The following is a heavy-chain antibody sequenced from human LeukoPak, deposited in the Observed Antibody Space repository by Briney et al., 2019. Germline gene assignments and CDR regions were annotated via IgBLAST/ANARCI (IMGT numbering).Heavy chain of an antibody. D-gene: IGHD1-26*01. J-gene: IGHJ4*02. CDR3: AREWGLKWELESYNDY. V-gene: IGHV3-30-3*01. CDR2: ISYDGSNK. CDR1: GFTFSSYA. Sequence: GGSLRLSYAASGFTFSSYAMHWVRQAPGKGLEWVAVISYDGSNKYYADSVKGRFTISRDNSKNTLYLQMNSLRAEDTAVYYCAREWGLKWELESYNDYWGQGTLVTVSS.